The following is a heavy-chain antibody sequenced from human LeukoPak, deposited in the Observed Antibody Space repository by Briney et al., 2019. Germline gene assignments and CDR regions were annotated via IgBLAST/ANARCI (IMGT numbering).Heavy chain of an antibody. CDR2: IRYDGSNI. Sequence: PGGSLRLSCAASGFTFSNYDMHWARQAPGKGLEWVAFIRYDGSNIYYADSVKGRFTISRDNSKNTLYLQMNSLRAEDTAAYYCAKDSSSWSNYFDYWGQGTLVTVSS. D-gene: IGHD6-13*01. V-gene: IGHV3-30*02. CDR1: GFTFSNYD. CDR3: AKDSSSWSNYFDY. J-gene: IGHJ4*02.